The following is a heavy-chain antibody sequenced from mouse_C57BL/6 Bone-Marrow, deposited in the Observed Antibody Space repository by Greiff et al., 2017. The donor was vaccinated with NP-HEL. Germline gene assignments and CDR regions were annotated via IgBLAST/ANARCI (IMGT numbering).Heavy chain of an antibody. CDR2: ISDGGSYT. Sequence: EVQVVESGGGLVKPGGSLKLSCAASGFTFSSYAMSWVRQTPEKRLEWVATISDGGSYTYYPDNVKGRFTISTYTAKNNLYLQMSHLKSEDTAMYYCAREYYSLYAMDYWGQGTSVTVSS. J-gene: IGHJ4*01. D-gene: IGHD2-12*01. CDR3: AREYYSLYAMDY. V-gene: IGHV5-4*01. CDR1: GFTFSSYA.